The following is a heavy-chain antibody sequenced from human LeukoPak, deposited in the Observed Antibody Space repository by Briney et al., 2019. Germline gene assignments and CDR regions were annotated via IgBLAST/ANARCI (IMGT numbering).Heavy chain of an antibody. CDR3: AKDRAIILVRGVISGGFND. D-gene: IGHD3-10*01. CDR1: GFTFSSYA. V-gene: IGHV3-23*01. J-gene: IGHJ4*02. CDR2: ISSSGGST. Sequence: GGSLRLCCAASGFTFSSYAMNWVRQAPGKGLEWVSAISSSGGSTYYADSVKGRFTISRDNSKNTLYLQMNSLRADDTAVYYCAKDRAIILVRGVISGGFNDWGQGTLVTVSS.